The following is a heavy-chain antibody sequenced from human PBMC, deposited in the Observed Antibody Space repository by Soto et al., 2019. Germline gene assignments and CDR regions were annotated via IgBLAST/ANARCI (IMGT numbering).Heavy chain of an antibody. V-gene: IGHV4-59*11. Sequence: SETLPLTCTVSGGSISGHFWSWIRQPPGKGLEWIGYTHYSGSTNYNPSLKSRVTISVDTSKNQFSLKLTSVTSADTAVYFCARDKTGTTLNYYFGMDVWGQGTTVTVSS. D-gene: IGHD1-7*01. CDR2: THYSGST. CDR3: ARDKTGTTLNYYFGMDV. J-gene: IGHJ6*02. CDR1: GGSISGHF.